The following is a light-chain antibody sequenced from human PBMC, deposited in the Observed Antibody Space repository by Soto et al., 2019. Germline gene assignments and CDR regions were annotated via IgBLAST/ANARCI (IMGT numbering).Light chain of an antibody. Sequence: QSVLTQPASVSGSPGQSITISCTGTSSDVGSYNLVSWYQQHPGKAPKVMIYEVSKRPSGVPNRFSGSKSGNTASLTISGLQAEDEADYYCCSYAGSSTYGFGTGTKLTVL. V-gene: IGLV2-23*02. CDR2: EVS. J-gene: IGLJ1*01. CDR3: CSYAGSSTYG. CDR1: SSDVGSYNL.